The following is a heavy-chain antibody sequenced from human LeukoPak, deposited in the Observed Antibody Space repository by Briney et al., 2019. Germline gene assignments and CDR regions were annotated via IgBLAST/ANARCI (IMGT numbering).Heavy chain of an antibody. CDR3: TTVGSTGYIHR. D-gene: IGHD1-26*01. Sequence: PGKSLTLSCAASGFTVRNAWMSWVRQAPGKGLEGVGRIKSETDGGTTHYAEPVNGRFTISRDDSKNTLYLQTNSLETQDTAVYYCTTVGSTGYIHRWGQGTLVTVSS. CDR1: GFTVRNAW. V-gene: IGHV3-15*01. CDR2: IKSETDGGTT. J-gene: IGHJ1*01.